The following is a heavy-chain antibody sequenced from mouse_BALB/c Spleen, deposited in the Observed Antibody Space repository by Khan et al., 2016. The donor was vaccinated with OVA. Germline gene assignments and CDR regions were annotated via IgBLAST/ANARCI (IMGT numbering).Heavy chain of an antibody. J-gene: IGHJ3*01. V-gene: IGHV1-4*01. CDR3: VIDVAYYRNYGWFAY. D-gene: IGHD2-5*01. CDR1: GYTFTSYT. CDR2: INPSNGYT. Sequence: LVESGAELARPGASVKMSCKASGYTFTSYTIHWIKLRPGQGLEWIGSINPSNGYTNYNQKFTDKATLTADKSSTTAYMQLSSLTADDSAVYNCVIDVAYYRNYGWFAYWGQGTLVTVSA.